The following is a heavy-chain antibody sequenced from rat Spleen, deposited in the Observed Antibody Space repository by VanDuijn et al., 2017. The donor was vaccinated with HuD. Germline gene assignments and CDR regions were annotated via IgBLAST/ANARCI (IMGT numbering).Heavy chain of an antibody. CDR3: AKDGDYGYNFAY. Sequence: VQLKESGPGLMQPSQTLSLTCIVSGFSLTSYHVHWIRQAPGKGLEWVSSINTDGGSTYYPDSVKGRFTISRDNAENPVYLQMNRLRSEDTATYYCAKDGDYGYNFAYWGQGTLVTVSS. CDR2: INTDGGST. V-gene: IGHV5-58*01. CDR1: GFSLTSYH. D-gene: IGHD1-9*01. J-gene: IGHJ3*01.